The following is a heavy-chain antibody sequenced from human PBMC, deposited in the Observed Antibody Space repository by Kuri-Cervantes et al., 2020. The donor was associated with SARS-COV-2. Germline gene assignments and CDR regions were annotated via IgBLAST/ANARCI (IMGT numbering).Heavy chain of an antibody. V-gene: IGHV3-23*01. D-gene: IGHD3-22*01. CDR1: RFSFGSYA. J-gene: IGHJ4*02. Sequence: GGSLRLSCAASRFSFGSYAMGWIRQAPGKGLEYVSSISIRSDVTNYGDSVKGRFTISRDNSKNTLYLQMNSLRAEDTAVYYCAKLDPYYDSRNDWGQGTLVTVSS. CDR2: ISIRSDVT. CDR3: AKLDPYYDSRND.